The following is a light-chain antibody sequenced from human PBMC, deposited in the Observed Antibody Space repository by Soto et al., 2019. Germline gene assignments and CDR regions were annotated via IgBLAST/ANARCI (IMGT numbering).Light chain of an antibody. CDR3: QSYDSSLSGSYV. V-gene: IGLV1-40*01. Sequence: QSVLTQPPSVSGAPGQRVIISCTGSSXNIGAGYDVHWYQQLPGTAPRLLIYDNNNRPSGVPARFSVSKSDTSASLAITGLQPEDEADYYCQSYDSSLSGSYVFGTGTKGTVL. CDR2: DNN. CDR1: SXNIGAGYD. J-gene: IGLJ1*01.